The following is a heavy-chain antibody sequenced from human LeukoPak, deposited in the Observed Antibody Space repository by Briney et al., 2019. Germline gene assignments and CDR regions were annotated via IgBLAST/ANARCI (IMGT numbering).Heavy chain of an antibody. D-gene: IGHD4-23*01. V-gene: IGHV4-4*07. CDR2: IYTSGSI. CDR1: GGSIRNYF. Sequence: SETLSLTCSVSGGSIRNYFWSWIRQPAGKGLEWIGRIYTSGSIDYKPSLRSRVTMSVDTSKNQFSLKLSSVTAADTAVYYCARYFTGVTNNWFDPWGQGTLVTVSS. CDR3: ARYFTGVTNNWFDP. J-gene: IGHJ5*02.